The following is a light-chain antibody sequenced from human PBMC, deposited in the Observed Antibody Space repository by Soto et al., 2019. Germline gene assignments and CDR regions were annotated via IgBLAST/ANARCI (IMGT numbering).Light chain of an antibody. CDR2: KAS. V-gene: IGKV1-5*03. Sequence: DIQMTQSPSTLSASVGDRVTITCRASQSISSWLAWYQQKPGKAPKLLIYKASSLESGVPSRFSGSGSGTEFTLTISSLQPDDFATYYCQLYTSYWTFCQGTNVDIK. CDR1: QSISSW. J-gene: IGKJ1*01. CDR3: QLYTSYWT.